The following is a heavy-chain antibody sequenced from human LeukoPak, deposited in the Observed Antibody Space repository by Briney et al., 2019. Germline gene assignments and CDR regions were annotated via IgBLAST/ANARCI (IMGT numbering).Heavy chain of an antibody. J-gene: IGHJ4*02. V-gene: IGHV1-3*01. D-gene: IGHD3-3*01. CDR3: ASTKNTLRFLEWYKLDY. Sequence: ASVNVSCTASGYTFSSYAMHWVRQAPGQRLEWMGWINAGNGNTKYSQKFQGRVTITRDTSASTAYVELSSLRSEDTAVYYCASTKNTLRFLEWYKLDYWGQGTLVTVSS. CDR1: GYTFSSYA. CDR2: INAGNGNT.